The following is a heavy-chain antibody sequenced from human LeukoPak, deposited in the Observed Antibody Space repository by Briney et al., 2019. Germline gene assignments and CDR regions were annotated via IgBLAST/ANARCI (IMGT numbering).Heavy chain of an antibody. D-gene: IGHD2-15*01. Sequence: PGGSLRLSCAASGFTFNLYEMNWVRQAPGKGLEWVSQISSSARTKYYADSVKGRFTVSRDNANNSLFLQMNSLRAEDTAVYYCAKEGIGYCSGGTCYAQGCFDYWGQGTLVTVSS. CDR2: ISSSARTK. CDR3: AKEGIGYCSGGTCYAQGCFDY. J-gene: IGHJ4*02. CDR1: GFTFNLYE. V-gene: IGHV3-48*03.